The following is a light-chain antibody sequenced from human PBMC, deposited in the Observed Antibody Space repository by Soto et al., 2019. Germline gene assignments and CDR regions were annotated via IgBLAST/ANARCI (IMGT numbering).Light chain of an antibody. J-gene: IGKJ1*01. CDR2: ASS. Sequence: IQMTQSPSSLSASVGDRVTITCRASQTISTYLNWYQQKPGKAPKLLIYASSSLQSGVPSMFSGSGSGTDFTLTITSLQPQDFATYICQQSYGMPWSFGQGTKVEV. V-gene: IGKV1-39*01. CDR3: QQSYGMPWS. CDR1: QTISTY.